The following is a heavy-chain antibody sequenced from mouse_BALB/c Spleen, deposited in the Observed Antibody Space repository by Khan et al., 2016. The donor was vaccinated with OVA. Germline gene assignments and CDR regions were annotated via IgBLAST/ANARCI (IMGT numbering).Heavy chain of an antibody. CDR3: ARTARIKY. Sequence: EVKLEESGPGLVKPSQSLSLTCTVTGYSITSGYGWNWIRQFPGNKLEWMGYISYSGSTNYNPTLKSRISITRDTSKNQFFLQLNSLTTEDTATYYCARTARIKYWGQGTTLTVSS. D-gene: IGHD1-2*01. CDR2: ISYSGST. J-gene: IGHJ2*01. CDR1: GYSITSGYG. V-gene: IGHV3-2*02.